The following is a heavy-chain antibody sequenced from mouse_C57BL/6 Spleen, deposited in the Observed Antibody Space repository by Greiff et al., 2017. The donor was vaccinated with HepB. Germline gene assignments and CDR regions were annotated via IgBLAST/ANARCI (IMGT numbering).Heavy chain of an antibody. V-gene: IGHV1-85*01. D-gene: IGHD2-3*01. Sequence: QVQLKESGPELVKPGASVKLSCKASGYTFTSYDINWVKQRPGQGLEWIGWIYPRDGSTKYNEKFKGKATLTVDTSSSTAYMELHSLTSEDSAVYFCARWDDGYYGFYLDYWGQGTTLTVSS. CDR1: GYTFTSYD. CDR3: ARWDDGYYGFYLDY. J-gene: IGHJ2*01. CDR2: IYPRDGST.